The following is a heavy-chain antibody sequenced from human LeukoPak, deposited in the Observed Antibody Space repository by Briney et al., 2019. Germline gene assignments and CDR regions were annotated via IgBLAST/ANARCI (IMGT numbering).Heavy chain of an antibody. D-gene: IGHD1-26*01. CDR1: GFTFTTAW. V-gene: IGHV3-74*03. Sequence: PGASLRLSCAASGFTFTTAWMHWVRQAPGPGLVWVSRITDDATTTYADSVRGRFTISRDNAKNILYLQMNSLRVEDTAVYYCVRDRVGPDYWGQGTPVTVSS. CDR2: ITDDATT. J-gene: IGHJ4*02. CDR3: VRDRVGPDY.